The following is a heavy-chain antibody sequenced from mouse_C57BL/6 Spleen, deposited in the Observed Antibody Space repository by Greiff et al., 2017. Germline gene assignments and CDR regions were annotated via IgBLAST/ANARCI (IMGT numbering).Heavy chain of an antibody. CDR3: AREDYGNPAWFAY. V-gene: IGHV1-82*01. D-gene: IGHD2-1*01. Sequence: VQLQQSGPELVKPGASVKISCKASGYAFSSSWMNWVKQRPGKGLEWIGRIYPGDGDTNYNGKFKGKATLTADKSSSTAYMQLSSLTSEDSAVYFCAREDYGNPAWFAYWGQGTLVTVSA. CDR1: GYAFSSSW. J-gene: IGHJ3*01. CDR2: IYPGDGDT.